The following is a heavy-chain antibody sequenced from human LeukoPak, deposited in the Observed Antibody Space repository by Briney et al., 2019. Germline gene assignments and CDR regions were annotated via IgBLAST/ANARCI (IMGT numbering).Heavy chain of an antibody. D-gene: IGHD1-26*01. CDR3: ARVGWELPDAFDI. CDR2: IYYSGST. J-gene: IGHJ3*02. CDR1: GGSISSYD. V-gene: IGHV4-59*01. Sequence: SETLSLTCTVSGGSISSYDWSWIRQPPGKGLEWIGYIYYSGSTNYNPSLKSRVTISVDTSKNQFSLKLSSVTAADTAVYYCARVGWELPDAFDIWGQGTMVTVSS.